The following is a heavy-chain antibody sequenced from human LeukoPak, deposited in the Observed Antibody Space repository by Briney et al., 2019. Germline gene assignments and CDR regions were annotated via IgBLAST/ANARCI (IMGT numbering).Heavy chain of an antibody. CDR3: ARAGANWGSGWYYDF. Sequence: GGSLRLSCAASGFTFDNYYMTWVRQAPGKGLEWVANINQDGSERNYVDSVKGRFTISRDNAKNSLFLQMNSLRAEDTAVYYCARAGANWGSGWYYDFWGQGTLVTVSP. CDR1: GFTFDNYY. CDR2: INQDGSER. J-gene: IGHJ4*02. D-gene: IGHD3/OR15-3a*01. V-gene: IGHV3-7*01.